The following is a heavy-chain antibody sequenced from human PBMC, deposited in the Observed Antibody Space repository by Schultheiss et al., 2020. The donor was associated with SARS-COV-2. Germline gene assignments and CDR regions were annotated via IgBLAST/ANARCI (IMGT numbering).Heavy chain of an antibody. Sequence: SQTLSLTCAISGDSVSSNSAAWSWIRQPPGKGLEWIGYIYHSGSTYYNPSLESRVSISVDTSKDQFSLKLSSVTAADTAVYYCARDSYYCDFWSGLGPQSKYYYGMDVWGQGTTVTVSS. CDR3: ARDSYYCDFWSGLGPQSKYYYGMDV. D-gene: IGHD3-3*01. CDR2: IYHSGST. V-gene: IGHV4-30-2*05. CDR1: GDSVSSNSAA. J-gene: IGHJ6*02.